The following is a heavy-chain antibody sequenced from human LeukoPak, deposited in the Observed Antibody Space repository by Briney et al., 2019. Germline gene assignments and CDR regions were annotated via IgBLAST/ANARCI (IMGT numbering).Heavy chain of an antibody. J-gene: IGHJ5*02. CDR3: ARLRRGYTYGSGSDWLDP. Sequence: SETLSLTCTVSGGSFSIYYWSWIRQPPGKGLEWIGYISYSGSTYYNPSLKSRVTISLDTSKNQFALKLNSATAADTAVYFCARLRRGYTYGSGSDWLDPWGQGTSATVSS. CDR1: GGSFSIYY. CDR2: ISYSGST. D-gene: IGHD5-18*01. V-gene: IGHV4-59*08.